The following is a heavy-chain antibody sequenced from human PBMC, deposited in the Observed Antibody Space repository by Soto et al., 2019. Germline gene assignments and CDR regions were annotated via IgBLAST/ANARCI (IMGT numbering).Heavy chain of an antibody. J-gene: IGHJ4*02. Sequence: GGSLRLSCSASGFTFSSYAMHWVRQAPGKGLEYVSAISSNGGSTYYADSVKGRFTISRDNSKNTLYLQMSSLRAEDTAVYYCVKDQTFDFWSGYYSGLGYYFDYWGQGTLVTVSS. D-gene: IGHD3-3*01. CDR1: GFTFSSYA. CDR3: VKDQTFDFWSGYYSGLGYYFDY. CDR2: ISSNGGST. V-gene: IGHV3-64D*08.